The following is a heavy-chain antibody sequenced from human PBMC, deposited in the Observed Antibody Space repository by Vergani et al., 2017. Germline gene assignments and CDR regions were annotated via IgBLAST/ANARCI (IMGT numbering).Heavy chain of an antibody. CDR2: IYPGDSDT. CDR1: GYSFTSYW. D-gene: IGHD3-22*01. CDR3: ARQAYYDSSGYYSFGSTVKNAFDI. J-gene: IGHJ3*02. Sequence: EVQLVQSGAEVKKPGESLKISCKGSGYSFTSYWIGWVRQMPGKGLEWMGIIYPGDSDTRYSPSFQGQVTLSADKSISTAYLQWSSLKASDTAMYYCARQAYYDSSGYYSFGSTVKNAFDIWGQGTMVTVSS. V-gene: IGHV5-51*01.